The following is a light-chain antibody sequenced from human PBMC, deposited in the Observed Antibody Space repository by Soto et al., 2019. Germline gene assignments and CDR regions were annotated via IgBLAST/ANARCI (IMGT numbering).Light chain of an antibody. CDR2: DAS. J-gene: IGKJ1*01. V-gene: IGKV1-5*01. CDR1: QSISSW. CDR3: QQYNSYSRT. Sequence: DIQMTHSPSTLSASVGERFTSACRASQSISSWLAWYQQKPGKAPKLLIYDASSLESGVPSRFSGGGSGTEFTLTISSLQPADFATYFCQQYNSYSRTFGQGTKV.